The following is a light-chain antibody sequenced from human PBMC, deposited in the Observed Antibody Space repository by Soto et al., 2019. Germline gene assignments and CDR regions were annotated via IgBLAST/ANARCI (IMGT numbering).Light chain of an antibody. CDR1: QGISSY. V-gene: IGKV1-8*01. CDR3: QQYYSYPRT. J-gene: IGKJ1*01. CDR2: AAS. Sequence: AIRMTQSPSSLSASTGDRVTITCRASQGISSYLAWYQQKPGKAPKLLIYAASTLQSGVPSRFSGSGSGTDFTLTISSLQSEDCATYYCQQYYSYPRTFGQGTKVEIK.